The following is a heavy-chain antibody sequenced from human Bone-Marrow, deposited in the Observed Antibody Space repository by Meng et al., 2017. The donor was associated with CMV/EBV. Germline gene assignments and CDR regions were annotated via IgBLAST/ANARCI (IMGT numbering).Heavy chain of an antibody. CDR2: IRYDRSNK. D-gene: IGHD6-19*01. V-gene: IGHV3-30*02. J-gene: IGHJ5*02. CDR1: GFTFSSYG. CDR3: ARDPNAVLAVAGTGGCFDP. Sequence: GESLKISCAASGFTFSSYGMHWVRQAPGKGVEWVALIRYDRSNKYYADSVKGRFTISRENSKNTLYLQMNSMRAEDTAVYYCARDPNAVLAVAGTGGCFDPWGQGTLVTVSS.